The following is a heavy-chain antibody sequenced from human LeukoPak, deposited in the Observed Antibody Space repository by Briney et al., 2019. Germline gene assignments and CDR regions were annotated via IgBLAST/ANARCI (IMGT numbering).Heavy chain of an antibody. CDR3: ARQARYDDAFDI. CDR2: IYPGDSDT. V-gene: IGHV5-51*01. D-gene: IGHD3-9*01. Sequence: GASLQISCKGSGYLFTSYWIGWGRPLPGKGLEGMGIIYPGDSDTRYSPSFQGQVTISADKSISTAYLQWSSLKASDTAMYYCARQARYDDAFDIWGQGTMVTVSS. CDR1: GYLFTSYW. J-gene: IGHJ3*02.